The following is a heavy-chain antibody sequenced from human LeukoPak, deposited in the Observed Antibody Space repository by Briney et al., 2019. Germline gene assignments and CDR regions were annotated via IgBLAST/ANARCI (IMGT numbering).Heavy chain of an antibody. CDR3: ARGESGIMENSFDI. J-gene: IGHJ3*02. D-gene: IGHD3-16*01. CDR1: GFSFYNAW. Sequence: GGSLRLSCATSGFSFYNAWMNWVRQAPGKGLEWVADIKQDGSEIHYVDSVKGRFTISRDNAKNSLYLQMNSLRVEDTAVYSCARGESGIMENSFDIWGQGTLVTVSS. CDR2: IKQDGSEI. V-gene: IGHV3-7*03.